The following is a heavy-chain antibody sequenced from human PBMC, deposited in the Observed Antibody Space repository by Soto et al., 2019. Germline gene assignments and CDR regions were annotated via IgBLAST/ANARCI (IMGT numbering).Heavy chain of an antibody. J-gene: IGHJ4*02. V-gene: IGHV1-3*04. CDR3: ARRASRHFDY. CDR1: GYTFNLHA. Sequence: QAHLVQSGTEVKKPGDSVKVSCEASGYTFNLHAIHWVRQAPGQRLEWMGYINTGNGNTKYSENVQARITITRDNSATTAYMELRSLRYEDTAVYSCARRASRHFDYWGQGTLVTVSS. CDR2: INTGNGNT. D-gene: IGHD6-13*01.